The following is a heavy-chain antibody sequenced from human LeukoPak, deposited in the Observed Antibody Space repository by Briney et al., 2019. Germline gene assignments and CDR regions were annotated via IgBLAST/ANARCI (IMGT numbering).Heavy chain of an antibody. CDR2: IYYSGST. J-gene: IGHJ6*03. Sequence: SETLSLTCTVSGGSISSYYWSWIRQPPGKGLEWIGYIYYSGSTNYNPSLKSRVTISVDTSKNQFSLKLSSVTAADTAVYYCARDKVGATGYYYYYMDVWGKGTTVTVSS. CDR1: GGSISSYY. V-gene: IGHV4-59*01. D-gene: IGHD1-26*01. CDR3: ARDKVGATGYYYYYMDV.